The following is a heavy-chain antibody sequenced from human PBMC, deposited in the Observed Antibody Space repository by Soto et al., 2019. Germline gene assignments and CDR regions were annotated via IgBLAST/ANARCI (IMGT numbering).Heavy chain of an antibody. CDR1: GGSISSGGYY. V-gene: IGHV4-31*03. J-gene: IGHJ4*02. CDR2: IYDSGTA. Sequence: QVQLQESGPGLVKPSQTLSLTCTVSGGSISSGGYYWSWIRQHPGKGLEWIGHIYDSGTAYYSPSLESRVTISVDTSKNWFSLKRSSVTAADTAVYYCASYCGGDCSGYWGQGTLVTVSS. CDR3: ASYCGGDCSGY. D-gene: IGHD2-21*02.